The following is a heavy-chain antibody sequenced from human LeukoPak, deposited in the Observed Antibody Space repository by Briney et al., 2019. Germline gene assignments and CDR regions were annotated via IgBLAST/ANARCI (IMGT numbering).Heavy chain of an antibody. J-gene: IGHJ6*02. Sequence: GGSLRLSCTVSGFIFSDSWMAWIRQAPGKGLEWVAIIEKNGSGKNYVDSVKGRFIISRDNSKNTLYLQMNSLRAEDTAVYYCARGPFPYYGMDVWGQGTTVTVSS. CDR1: GFIFSDSW. CDR2: IEKNGSGK. CDR3: ARGPFPYYGMDV. V-gene: IGHV3-7*01.